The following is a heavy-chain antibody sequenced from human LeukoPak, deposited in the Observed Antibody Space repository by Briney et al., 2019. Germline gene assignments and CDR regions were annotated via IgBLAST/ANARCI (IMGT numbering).Heavy chain of an antibody. CDR2: IYTSGST. CDR1: GGSISSGSYY. V-gene: IGHV4-61*02. J-gene: IGHJ6*03. Sequence: SQTLSLTCTVSGGSISSGSYYWSWIRQPAGKGLEWIGRIYTSGSTNYNPSLKSRVTISVDTSKNQFSLKLNSVTAADTAVYYCARAPPVGYYYYYMDVWGKGTTVTVSS. CDR3: ARAPPVGYYYYYMDV.